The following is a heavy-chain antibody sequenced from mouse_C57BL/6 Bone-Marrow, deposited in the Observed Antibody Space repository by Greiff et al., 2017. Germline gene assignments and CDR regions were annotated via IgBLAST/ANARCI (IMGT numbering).Heavy chain of an antibody. J-gene: IGHJ2*01. CDR2: IDPENGDT. CDR3: TTIITTVVAPYYFDY. Sequence: VQLQQSGAELVRPGASVKLSCTASGFNIKDDYMHWVKQRPEQGLEWIGWIDPENGDTEYASKVKGKATITADKSSNTAYLQLSSLTSEDTAVYYCTTIITTVVAPYYFDYWGQGTTLTVSS. D-gene: IGHD1-1*01. CDR1: GFNIKDDY. V-gene: IGHV14-4*01.